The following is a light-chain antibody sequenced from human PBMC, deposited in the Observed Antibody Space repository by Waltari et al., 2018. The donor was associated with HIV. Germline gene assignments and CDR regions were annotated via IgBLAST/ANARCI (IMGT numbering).Light chain of an antibody. V-gene: IGKV3-15*01. Sequence: EIEMTQSPATLSVSPGERAILSCRASQSVSSNLAWYQQKPGQAPRLLIYGASTRATGIPARFSGSGSGTEFTLTISSLQSEDFAVYYCQQYNNWPPITLGQGTRLEIK. CDR3: QQYNNWPPIT. CDR2: GAS. J-gene: IGKJ5*01. CDR1: QSVSSN.